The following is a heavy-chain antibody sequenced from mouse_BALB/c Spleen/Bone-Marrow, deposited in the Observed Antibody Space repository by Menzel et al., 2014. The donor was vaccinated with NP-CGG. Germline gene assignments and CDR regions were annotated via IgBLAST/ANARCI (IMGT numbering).Heavy chain of an antibody. J-gene: IGHJ4*01. Sequence: EVKLMESGPDLVKPGASVKISCKASGYSFTDYYMHWVKQSHGKSLEWIGRVNPNNGGTDYNQKFEGKAILTVDKSSSTAFMELRSLTSEDSAVYYCARGPTTVVAYYYTLNYWGQGASVTVSS. V-gene: IGHV1-34*01. CDR1: GYSFTDYY. CDR2: VNPNNGGT. D-gene: IGHD1-1*01. CDR3: ARGPTTVVAYYYTLNY.